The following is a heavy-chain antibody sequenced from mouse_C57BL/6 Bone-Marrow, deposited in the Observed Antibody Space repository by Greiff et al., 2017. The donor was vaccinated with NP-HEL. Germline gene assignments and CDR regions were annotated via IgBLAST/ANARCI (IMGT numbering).Heavy chain of an antibody. CDR1: GYTFTSYW. J-gene: IGHJ3*01. Sequence: VKLMESGAELAKPGASVKLSCKASGYTFTSYWMHWVKQRPGQGLEWIGYINPSSGYTKYNQKFKDKATLTEDKSSSTAYMQLSSLTYEDSAVYYCARWGTTWGFAYWGQGTLVTVSA. CDR3: ARWGTTWGFAY. D-gene: IGHD1-1*01. V-gene: IGHV1-7*01. CDR2: INPSSGYT.